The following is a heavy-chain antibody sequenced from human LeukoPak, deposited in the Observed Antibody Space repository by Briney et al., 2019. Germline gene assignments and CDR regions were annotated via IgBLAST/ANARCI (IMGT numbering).Heavy chain of an antibody. J-gene: IGHJ1*01. V-gene: IGHV4-34*01. CDR2: INHSGST. D-gene: IGHD3-22*01. CDR1: GGSFSGYY. CDR3: ARGRNYYDSTRPFQH. Sequence: PSETLSLTCAVYGGSFSGYYWSWIRQPPGKGLEWIGEINHSGSTNYNPSLKSRVTISADTSKSQFSLKLSSVTAADTAVYYCARGRNYYDSTRPFQHWGQGTLVTVSS.